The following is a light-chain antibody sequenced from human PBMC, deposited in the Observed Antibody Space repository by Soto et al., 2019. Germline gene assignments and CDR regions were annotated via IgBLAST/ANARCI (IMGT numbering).Light chain of an antibody. J-gene: IGLJ1*01. CDR2: EGT. Sequence: QSVLTQPASVSGSPGQSITISCTGTSSDVGSSDLVSWYQQHPGKAPKLIIFEGTRRPSGVSGRFSGSMSGNTASLTISGLQAEDEADYYCCSFARRSTSDVFGTGTKLTVL. CDR3: CSFARRSTSDV. CDR1: SSDVGSSDL. V-gene: IGLV2-23*01.